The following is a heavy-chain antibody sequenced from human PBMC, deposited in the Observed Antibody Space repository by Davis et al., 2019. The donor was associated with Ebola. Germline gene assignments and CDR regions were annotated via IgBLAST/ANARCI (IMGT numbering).Heavy chain of an antibody. J-gene: IGHJ5*02. V-gene: IGHV3-66*01. CDR3: ARSVGYCISTSCSWFDP. CDR1: GFTVSSNY. CDR2: IYSGGST. D-gene: IGHD2-2*01. Sequence: GESLKISCAASGFTVSSNYMSWVRQAPGKGLEWVSVIYSGGSTYYADSVKGRFTISRDNSTNTLYLQMNSLRAEDTAVYYCARSVGYCISTSCSWFDPWGQGTLVTVSS.